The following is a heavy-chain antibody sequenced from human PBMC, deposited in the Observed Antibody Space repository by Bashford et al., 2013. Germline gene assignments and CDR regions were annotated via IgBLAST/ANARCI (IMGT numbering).Heavy chain of an antibody. CDR2: IYYSGSA. J-gene: IGHJ5*02. V-gene: IGHV4-31*03. CDR1: GGSISSGSYF. D-gene: IGHD3-9*01. Sequence: SETLSLTCTVSGGSISSGSYFWSWIRQHPGKGLEWIGYIYYSGSAYYNPSLKSRLTMSVDTSKKQFSLKLSSVTAADTAVYYCARDAYDILTGSRWFDPWGQGTLVTVSS. CDR3: ARDAYDILTGSRWFDP.